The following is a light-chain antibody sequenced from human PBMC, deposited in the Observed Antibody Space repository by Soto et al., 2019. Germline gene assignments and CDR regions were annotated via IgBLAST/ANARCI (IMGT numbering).Light chain of an antibody. CDR3: SSYTSSSTYV. V-gene: IGLV2-14*01. CDR1: SSDVGGYNY. CDR2: EVS. J-gene: IGLJ1*01. Sequence: QSVLIQPPSVSGSPGQSITISCTGTSSDVGGYNYVSWYQQHPGKAPKLMIYEVSNRPSGVSNRFSGSKSGNTASLTISGLQAEDEADYYCSSYTSSSTYVFGTGTKLTVL.